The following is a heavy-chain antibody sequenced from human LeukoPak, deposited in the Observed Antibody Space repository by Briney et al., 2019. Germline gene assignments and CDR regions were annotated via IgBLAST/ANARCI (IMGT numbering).Heavy chain of an antibody. Sequence: GGSLRLSCAASGFTFSSYEMIWVRQAPGKGLEWVSYISSSGSTIYYADSVKGRFTISRDNAKNSLYLQMNSLRAEDTAVYYCAKDGGTHFDHWGQGTLVTVSS. CDR3: AKDGGTHFDH. CDR2: ISSSGSTI. CDR1: GFTFSSYE. J-gene: IGHJ4*02. D-gene: IGHD1-26*01. V-gene: IGHV3-48*03.